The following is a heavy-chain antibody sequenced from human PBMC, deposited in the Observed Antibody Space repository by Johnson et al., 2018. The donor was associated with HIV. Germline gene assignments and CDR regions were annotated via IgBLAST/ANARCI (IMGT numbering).Heavy chain of an antibody. J-gene: IGHJ3*02. CDR1: GFTFSNAW. Sequence: VQLVESGGGLVKPGGSLRLSCAASGFTFSNAWMNWVRQAPGQGLEWVGRLRSQTDGGTTAYAAPVKGRCTISRDNSKNTLYLQMNSLRAEDTAVYYCARASDAFDIWGQGAMCTVSS. V-gene: IGHV3-15*01. CDR2: LRSQTDGGTT. CDR3: ARASDAFDI.